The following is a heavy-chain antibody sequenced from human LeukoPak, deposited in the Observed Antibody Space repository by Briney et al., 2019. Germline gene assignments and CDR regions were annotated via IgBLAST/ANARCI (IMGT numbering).Heavy chain of an antibody. CDR1: GGSFSGYY. J-gene: IGHJ6*02. CDR3: ARGEPIAAAGTEYYYYYYGMDV. V-gene: IGHV4-34*01. CDR2: INHSRST. Sequence: SETLSLTCAVYGGSFSGYYWSWIRQPPGKGLEWIGEINHSRSTNYNPSLKSRVTISVDTSKNQFSLKLSSVTAADTAVYYCARGEPIAAAGTEYYYYYYGMDVWGQGTTVTVSS. D-gene: IGHD6-13*01.